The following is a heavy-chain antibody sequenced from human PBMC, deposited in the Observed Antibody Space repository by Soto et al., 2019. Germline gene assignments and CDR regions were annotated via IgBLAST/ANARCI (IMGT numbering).Heavy chain of an antibody. CDR1: GGTFSSYT. D-gene: IGHD2-2*01. Sequence: QVQLVQSGAEVKKPGSSVKVSCKASGGTFSSYTISWVRQAPGQGLEWMGRIIPIIGIANYAQKFQGRVTITADKSTNAAYMELSSLRYEDTVVYYCATPTRDCSSTSCYAGYYYYMDVWGKGTTVTVSS. CDR2: IIPIIGIA. CDR3: ATPTRDCSSTSCYAGYYYYMDV. J-gene: IGHJ6*03. V-gene: IGHV1-69*02.